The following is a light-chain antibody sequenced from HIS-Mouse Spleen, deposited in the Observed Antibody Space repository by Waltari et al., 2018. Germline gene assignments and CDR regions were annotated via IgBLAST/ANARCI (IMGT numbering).Light chain of an antibody. Sequence: EIVSTQSPATLSLSPGERAPLSCRVSQSVTSYLAWYQQKPGQAPRLHIYDASNRATGIPARFSGSGSGTDFTLTISSLEPEDFAVYYCQQRSNWLTFGGGTKVEIK. J-gene: IGKJ4*01. V-gene: IGKV3-11*01. CDR3: QQRSNWLT. CDR1: QSVTSY. CDR2: DAS.